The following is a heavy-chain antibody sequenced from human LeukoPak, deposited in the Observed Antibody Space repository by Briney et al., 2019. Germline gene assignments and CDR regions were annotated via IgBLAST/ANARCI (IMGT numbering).Heavy chain of an antibody. D-gene: IGHD4-11*01. CDR2: VYHSGIT. Sequence: SETLSLTCTVSGVSITNTNYYWAWIRQPPGEGLEWIGSVYHSGITYYTPSLKSRVSISVDTSKNQFSLKVTSVTAADTAVYYCAREWQYQFDYWGQGSLVTVSS. V-gene: IGHV4-39*07. J-gene: IGHJ4*02. CDR1: GVSITNTNYY. CDR3: AREWQYQFDY.